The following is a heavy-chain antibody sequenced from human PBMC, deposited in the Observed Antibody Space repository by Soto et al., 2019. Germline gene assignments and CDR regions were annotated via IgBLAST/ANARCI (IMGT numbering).Heavy chain of an antibody. J-gene: IGHJ4*02. Sequence: EVQLVESGGGLVQPGGSLRLSCAASGFTFSSYAMHWVRQAPGKGLEYVAAISSNGGSTYYANSVKGRFTISRDNSKDTPYLQMGSLRAEEMAVYYWSREGYCSSTSCYSFAYWGQGTLFTVSS. CDR2: ISSNGGST. CDR1: GFTFSSYA. D-gene: IGHD2-2*01. V-gene: IGHV3-64*01. CDR3: SREGYCSSTSCYSFAY.